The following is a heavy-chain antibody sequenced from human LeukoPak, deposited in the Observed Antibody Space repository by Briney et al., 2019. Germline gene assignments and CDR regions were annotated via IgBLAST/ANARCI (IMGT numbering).Heavy chain of an antibody. CDR2: ISYDGSNK. CDR3: ARRPTYYYGSGSYWLGAFDI. Sequence: GRSLRLSCAGSGFTFNNYGIHWVRQAPGKGLEWVAFISYDGSNKYYADSLKGRFTISRDNSKNTLSLQMNSLRAEDTAVYYCARRPTYYYGSGSYWLGAFDIWGQGTMVTVSS. CDR1: GFTFNNYG. D-gene: IGHD3-10*01. V-gene: IGHV3-30*03. J-gene: IGHJ3*02.